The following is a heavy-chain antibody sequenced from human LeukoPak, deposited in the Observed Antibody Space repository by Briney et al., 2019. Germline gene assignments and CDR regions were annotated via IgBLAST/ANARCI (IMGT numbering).Heavy chain of an antibody. CDR2: ITSSGGAK. J-gene: IGHJ4*02. D-gene: IGHD1-20*01. V-gene: IGHV3-48*03. CDR3: ARAGLYNWNLFDY. Sequence: GGSLRLSCAASGFTFSSYEMNWVRQAPGKGLVWVSYITSSGGAKKYADSVKGRFTISRDNAKNSLYLQLNSLRADDTAVYYCARAGLYNWNLFDYWGQGTLVTVSS. CDR1: GFTFSSYE.